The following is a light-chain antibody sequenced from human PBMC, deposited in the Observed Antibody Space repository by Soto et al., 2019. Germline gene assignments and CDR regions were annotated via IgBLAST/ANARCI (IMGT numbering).Light chain of an antibody. Sequence: EIVLTQSPSNLSVSPEKRATLSCRASESVSDDLAWYQQKPGRAPRLLIYRASTRAAGVSARISGSGSGTEFTLSISSLQPEDSAVYYCQQYYNWPPWTFGQGSMADVK. CDR1: ESVSDD. CDR3: QQYYNWPPWT. CDR2: RAS. V-gene: IGKV3-15*01. J-gene: IGKJ1*01.